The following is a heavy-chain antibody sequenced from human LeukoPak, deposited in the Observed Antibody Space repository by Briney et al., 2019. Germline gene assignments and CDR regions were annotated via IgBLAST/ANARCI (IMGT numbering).Heavy chain of an antibody. CDR3: TRVKSYISGGVDACDI. CDR2: IDTAGDT. V-gene: IGHV3-13*01. CDR1: GFTFSSYD. D-gene: IGHD6-19*01. Sequence: AGGSLRLSCAASGFTFSSYDIHWVRQATGKGLEWASAIDTAGDTYYPGSVKGRFTISKENAKNSLYLQMNNLRAADTAVYYCTRVKSYISGGVDACDIWGQGTMITVSS. J-gene: IGHJ3*02.